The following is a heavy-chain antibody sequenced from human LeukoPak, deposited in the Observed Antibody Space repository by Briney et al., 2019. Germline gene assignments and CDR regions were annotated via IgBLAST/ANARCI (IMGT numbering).Heavy chain of an antibody. CDR2: ISYDGRNK. V-gene: IGHV3-30*04. D-gene: IGHD3-16*01. CDR1: GFTFSSYS. CDR3: VRDKVRGTVEPYYYGMDV. J-gene: IGHJ6*02. Sequence: GGSLRLSCAASGFTFSSYSMNWVRQAPGKGLEWVTVISYDGRNKYYADSVKGRFTISRDNSENTLYLQMNSLTTEDTAVYYCVRDKVRGTVEPYYYGMDVWGQGTTVTVSS.